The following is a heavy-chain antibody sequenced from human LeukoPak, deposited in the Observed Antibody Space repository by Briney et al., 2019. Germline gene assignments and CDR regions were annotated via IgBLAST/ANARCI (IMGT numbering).Heavy chain of an antibody. V-gene: IGHV1-2*02. J-gene: IGHJ6*03. D-gene: IGHD6-6*01. CDR2: INPNSGGT. CDR1: GYTFTGYY. CDR3: AREVKLAARPGYYYYYMDV. Sequence: ASVKVSCKASGYTFTGYYMHWVRQAPGQGLEWMGWINPNSGGTNYAQKFQGRVTMTRDTSISTAYMELSRLRSDDTAVYYCAREVKLAARPGYYYYYMDVWGQGTTVTVSS.